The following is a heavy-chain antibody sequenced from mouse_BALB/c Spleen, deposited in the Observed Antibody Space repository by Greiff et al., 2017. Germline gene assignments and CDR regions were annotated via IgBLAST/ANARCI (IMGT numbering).Heavy chain of an antibody. CDR2: IDPSDSET. J-gene: IGHJ4*01. D-gene: IGHD2-10*01. CDR3: AREALPYYGNCAGAMDD. V-gene: IGHV1-74*04. Sequence: SGPQLVRPGASVKISCKASGYSFTSYWMHWVKQRPGQGLEWIGMIDPSDSETRLNQKFKDKATLTVDKSSSTAYMQLSSPTSEDSAVYYCAREALPYYGNCAGAMDDWGQGTSVTVSS. CDR1: GYSFTSYW.